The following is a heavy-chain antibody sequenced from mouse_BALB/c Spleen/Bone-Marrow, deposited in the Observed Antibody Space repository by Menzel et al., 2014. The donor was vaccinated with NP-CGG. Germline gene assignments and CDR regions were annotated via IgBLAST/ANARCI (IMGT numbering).Heavy chain of an antibody. CDR1: GFSLTSYG. D-gene: IGHD2-14*01. V-gene: IGHV2-9*02. Sequence: QVQLQQPGPGLVAPSQSLSITCTVSGFSLTSYGVHWVRQPPGKGLEWLGVIWAGGSTNYNSALMSRLSISKDNSKSXVFLKMNSLQTDDTAMYYCARAAYRYVVTWFAYWGQGTLVTVSA. J-gene: IGHJ3*01. CDR2: IWAGGST. CDR3: ARAAYRYVVTWFAY.